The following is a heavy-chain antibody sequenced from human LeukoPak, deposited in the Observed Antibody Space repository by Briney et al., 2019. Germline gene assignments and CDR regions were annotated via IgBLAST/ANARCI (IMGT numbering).Heavy chain of an antibody. CDR1: GYTFTGYY. Sequence: ASVKVSCKASGYTFTGYYMHWVRQAPGQGLEWMGWINPNSGGTNYAQRFQGRVTMTRDTSISTAYMELSRLRSDDTAVYYCAREEPCSGGSCATLGYFDYWGQGTLVTVSS. J-gene: IGHJ4*02. CDR3: AREEPCSGGSCATLGYFDY. CDR2: INPNSGGT. V-gene: IGHV1-2*02. D-gene: IGHD2-15*01.